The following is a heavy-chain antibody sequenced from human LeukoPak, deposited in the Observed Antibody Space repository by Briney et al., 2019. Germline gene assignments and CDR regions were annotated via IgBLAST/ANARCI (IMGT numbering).Heavy chain of an antibody. V-gene: IGHV3-23*01. D-gene: IGHD3-9*01. CDR1: GFTFSSYA. CDR3: AKDGQVLRYFDWFRPTDMDV. J-gene: IGHJ6*03. Sequence: PGGSLRLSCAASGFTFSSYAMSWGRQAPGRGLEWVSAISGSGGSTYYADSVKGRFTISRDNSKNTLYLQMNSLRAEDTAVYYCAKDGQVLRYFDWFRPTDMDVWGKGTTVTVSS. CDR2: ISGSGGST.